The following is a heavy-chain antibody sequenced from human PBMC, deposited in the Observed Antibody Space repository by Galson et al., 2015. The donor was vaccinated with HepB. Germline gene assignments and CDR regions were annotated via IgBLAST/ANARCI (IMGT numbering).Heavy chain of an antibody. V-gene: IGHV3-23*01. J-gene: IGHJ1*01. CDR3: AKHEGQH. CDR2: ISESGGYT. CDR1: GFTFSNYA. Sequence: LRLSCAASGFTFSNYAMTWVRQAPGKGLEWVSSISESGGYTDYADSAKGRFTISRDNAKNTPYLRVNSLRVDDTAVYYCAKHEGQHWGQGTLVTVSS.